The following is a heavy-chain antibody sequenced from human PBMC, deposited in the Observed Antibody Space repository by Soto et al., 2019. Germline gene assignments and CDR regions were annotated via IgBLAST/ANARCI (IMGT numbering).Heavy chain of an antibody. CDR1: GGSISSGGYY. J-gene: IGHJ6*02. CDR2: IYYSGST. D-gene: IGHD3-22*01. V-gene: IGHV4-31*03. Sequence: ALSLTCTVSGGSISSGGYYWSWIRQHPGKGLEWIGYIYYSGSTYYNPSLKSRVTISVDTSKNQFSLKLSSVTAADTAVYYCARNYYDSSGYYPLPYYYYYGMDVWGQGTTVTVSS. CDR3: ARNYYDSSGYYPLPYYYYYGMDV.